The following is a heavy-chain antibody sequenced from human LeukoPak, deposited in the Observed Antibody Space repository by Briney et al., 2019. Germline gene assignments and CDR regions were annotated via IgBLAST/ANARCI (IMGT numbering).Heavy chain of an antibody. CDR3: ARAGVVWSGYQDLPGAFDI. CDR2: ISYDGSNK. D-gene: IGHD3-3*01. CDR1: GFTFSSYA. V-gene: IGHV3-30*04. Sequence: PGRSLRLSCAASGFTFSSYAMHWVRQAPGKGLEWVAVISYDGSNKYYADSVKGRFTISRDNSKNTLYLQMNSLRAEDTAVYYCARAGVVWSGYQDLPGAFDIWGQGTMVTVSS. J-gene: IGHJ3*02.